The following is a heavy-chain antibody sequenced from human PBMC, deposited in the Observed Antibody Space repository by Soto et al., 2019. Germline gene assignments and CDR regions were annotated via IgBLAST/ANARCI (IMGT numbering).Heavy chain of an antibody. CDR3: ARGDKYSGDY. Sequence: EVQLVESGGGLVQPGGSLRLSCAASGFTFGGYWMSWVRQAPGKGLEWVANINQDGSETYYVDSVKDRFTISRDNAKNSLYLQMNSLRAEDTAVYYCARGDKYSGDYWGQGTLVTVSS. J-gene: IGHJ4*02. V-gene: IGHV3-7*05. D-gene: IGHD5-18*01. CDR2: INQDGSET. CDR1: GFTFGGYW.